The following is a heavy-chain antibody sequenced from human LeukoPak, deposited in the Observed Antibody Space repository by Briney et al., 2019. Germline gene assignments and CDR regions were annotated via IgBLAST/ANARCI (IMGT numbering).Heavy chain of an antibody. CDR2: IRSKANSYAT. V-gene: IGHV3-73*01. Sequence: GGSLRLSCAASGFTFSGSAMHWVRQASGKGLEWVGRIRSKANSYATAYAASVKGRFTISRDDSKNTAYLQMNSLRAEDTAVYYCAKAPAIKKPPKPDYWGQGTLVTVSS. CDR1: GFTFSGSA. CDR3: AKAPAIKKPPKPDY. J-gene: IGHJ4*02.